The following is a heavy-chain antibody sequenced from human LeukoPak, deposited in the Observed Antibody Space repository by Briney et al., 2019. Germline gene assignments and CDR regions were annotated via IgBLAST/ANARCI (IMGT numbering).Heavy chain of an antibody. D-gene: IGHD3-3*01. CDR3: ARGMRGYANFDY. CDR1: GFTFSSYS. Sequence: GGSLRLSCTASGFTFSSYSMNWVRQAPGKGLEWISYITSGSSSIFCADSVKGRFTISRDNAKNSLYLQMNSLRDEDTAVYYCARGMRGYANFDYWGQGTLVTVSS. J-gene: IGHJ4*02. V-gene: IGHV3-48*02. CDR2: ITSGSSSI.